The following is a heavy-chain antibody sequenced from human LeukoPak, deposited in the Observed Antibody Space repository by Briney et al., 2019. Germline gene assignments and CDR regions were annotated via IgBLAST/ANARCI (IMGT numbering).Heavy chain of an antibody. J-gene: IGHJ4*02. Sequence: ASVKVSCKASGCTFSSYAISWVRQAPGQGLEWMGWINTNTGNPTYAQGFTGRFVFSLDTSVSTAYLQISSLKAEDTAVYYCARDGGGIAAERSDLFDYWGQGSLVTVSS. CDR1: GCTFSSYA. CDR3: ARDGGGIAAERSDLFDY. D-gene: IGHD6-25*01. CDR2: INTNTGNP. V-gene: IGHV7-4-1*02.